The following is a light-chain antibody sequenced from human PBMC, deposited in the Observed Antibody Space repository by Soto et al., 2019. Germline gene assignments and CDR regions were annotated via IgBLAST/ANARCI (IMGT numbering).Light chain of an antibody. CDR1: QNIYTW. Sequence: DIQMTQSPSTLSASVGERVIITCRASQNIYTWLAWYQQKPGKAPNLLIYKASSLKSGVPSRFSGSGSGTEFSLTISSLQPDDFATYHCQQYNSYPWTFGQGTKVEIK. CDR3: QQYNSYPWT. J-gene: IGKJ1*01. CDR2: KAS. V-gene: IGKV1-5*03.